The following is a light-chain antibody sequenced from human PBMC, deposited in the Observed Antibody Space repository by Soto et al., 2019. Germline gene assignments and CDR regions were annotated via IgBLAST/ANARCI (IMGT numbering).Light chain of an antibody. Sequence: IQMTQSPSSVSASVGDSVTITCRASQDICTWLAWFQQKPGEAPRLLIYTASSLHSGVPSRFSGSGSGTDFTLTISSLQPEDFATYYCQQGNSFPLTFGGGTKVEIK. V-gene: IGKV1-12*01. CDR3: QQGNSFPLT. J-gene: IGKJ4*01. CDR2: TAS. CDR1: QDICTW.